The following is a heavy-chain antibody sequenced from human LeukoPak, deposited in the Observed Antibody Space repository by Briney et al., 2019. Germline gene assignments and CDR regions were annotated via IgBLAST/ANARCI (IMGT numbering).Heavy chain of an antibody. V-gene: IGHV4-59*01. CDR2: IYYSGST. J-gene: IGHJ4*02. CDR1: GGSISSYY. D-gene: IGHD3-22*01. Sequence: SETLSLTCTVSGGSISSYYWSWIRQPPGKGLEWIGYIYYSGSTNYNPSLKSRVTISVDTSKNQFSLKMSSVTAADTAVYYCARVTGYMIEDYFDYWGQGTLVTVSS. CDR3: ARVTGYMIEDYFDY.